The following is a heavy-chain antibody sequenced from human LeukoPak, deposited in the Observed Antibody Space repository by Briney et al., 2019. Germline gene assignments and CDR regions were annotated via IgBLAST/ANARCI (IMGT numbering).Heavy chain of an antibody. Sequence: ASVTVSCKASGGTFSSYTISWVRQAPGQGLEWMGGIIPLFGTPDYAQKFQDRLTITADKSTSTAYMELSSLRSEDTAVYYCASATLRCSGGSCYEMDVWGKGTTVTVSS. CDR2: IIPLFGTP. CDR1: GGTFSSYT. V-gene: IGHV1-69*06. D-gene: IGHD2-15*01. J-gene: IGHJ6*04. CDR3: ASATLRCSGGSCYEMDV.